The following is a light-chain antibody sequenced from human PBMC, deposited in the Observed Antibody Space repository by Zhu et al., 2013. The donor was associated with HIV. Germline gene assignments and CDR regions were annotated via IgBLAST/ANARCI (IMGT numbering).Light chain of an antibody. CDR3: QQYDNYSPT. CDR2: AAS. CDR1: QGIRND. V-gene: IGKV1-6*01. Sequence: AIQMTQSPSSLSASVGDRVTITCRASQGIRNDLGWYQQKPGKAPKLLIYAASTLQSGVPSRFSGSGSGTDFTLTISSLQPDDFATYYCQQYDNYSPTFGQGTKVEIK. J-gene: IGKJ1*01.